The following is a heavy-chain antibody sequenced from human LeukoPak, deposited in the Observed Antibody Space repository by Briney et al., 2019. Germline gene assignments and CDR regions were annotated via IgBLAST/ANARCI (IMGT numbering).Heavy chain of an antibody. CDR1: GGSISSYY. D-gene: IGHD5-24*01. J-gene: IGHJ6*02. V-gene: IGHV4-59*01. CDR2: IYYSGSP. Sequence: PSETLSLTCTVSGGSISSYYWSWLRQPPGKGLEWIGYIYYSGSPNYNPSLKSRVTISVDTSKNQFSLKLSSVTAADTAVYYCARARRDGYNFYYYGMDVWGQGTTVTVSS. CDR3: ARARRDGYNFYYYGMDV.